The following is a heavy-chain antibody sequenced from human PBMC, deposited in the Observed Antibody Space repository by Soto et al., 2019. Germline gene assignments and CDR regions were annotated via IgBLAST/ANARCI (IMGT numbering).Heavy chain of an antibody. CDR1: GYTLTELS. V-gene: IGHV1-24*01. CDR3: ATDVYSGSSWHFDY. J-gene: IGHJ4*02. Sequence: ASVKVSCKVSGYTLTELSMHWVRQAPGKGLEWMGGFDPEDGETIYAQKFQGRVTMTEDTSTDTAYMELSSLRSKDTAVYYCATDVYSGSSWHFDYWGQGTLVTVSS. D-gene: IGHD1-26*01. CDR2: FDPEDGET.